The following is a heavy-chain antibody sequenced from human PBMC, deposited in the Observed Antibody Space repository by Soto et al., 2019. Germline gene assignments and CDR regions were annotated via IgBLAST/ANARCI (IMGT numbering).Heavy chain of an antibody. CDR3: ARHTADDILTGYFDY. Sequence: SETLSLTCTVSGGSISSYYWSWIRQPPGKGLEWIGYIYYSGSTNYNPSLKSRVTISVDTSKNQFSLKLSSVTAADTAVYYCARHTADDILTGYFDYWGQGTLVTVSS. CDR2: IYYSGST. D-gene: IGHD3-9*01. J-gene: IGHJ4*02. CDR1: GGSISSYY. V-gene: IGHV4-59*08.